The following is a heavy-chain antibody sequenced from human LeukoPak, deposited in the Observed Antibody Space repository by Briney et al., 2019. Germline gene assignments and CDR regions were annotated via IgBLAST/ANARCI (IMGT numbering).Heavy chain of an antibody. D-gene: IGHD3-10*01. CDR1: GGSISSYY. CDR3: AREPHSMKYYYGSGSLAGILDV. J-gene: IGHJ6*04. V-gene: IGHV4-59*01. Sequence: SETLSLTCTVSGGSISSYYWNWIRQPPGKGLEWIGYIYYSGSTNYNPSLKSRVTISVDTSKNQYSLKLSSVTAADTAVYYCAREPHSMKYYYGSGSLAGILDVWGKGTTVTVSS. CDR2: IYYSGST.